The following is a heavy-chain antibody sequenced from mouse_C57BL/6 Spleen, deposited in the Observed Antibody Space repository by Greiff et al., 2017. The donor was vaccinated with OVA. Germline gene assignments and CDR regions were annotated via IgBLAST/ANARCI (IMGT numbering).Heavy chain of an antibody. CDR1: GYTFTSYW. CDR3: ARGVPYGYDGFLFAY. V-gene: IGHV1-53*01. D-gene: IGHD2-2*01. J-gene: IGHJ3*01. Sequence: VKLQQPGTELVKPGASVKLSCKASGYTFTSYWMHWVKQRPGQGLEWIGNINPSNGGTNYNEKFKSKATLTVDKSSSTAYMQLSSLTSEDSAVYYCARGVPYGYDGFLFAYWGQGTLVTVSA. CDR2: INPSNGGT.